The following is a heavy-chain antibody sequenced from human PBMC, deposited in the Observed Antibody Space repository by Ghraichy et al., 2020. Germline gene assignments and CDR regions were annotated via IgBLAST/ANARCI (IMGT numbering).Heavy chain of an antibody. CDR1: GFTFSNYW. D-gene: IGHD2-15*01. Sequence: SCAASGFTFSNYWMHWVRQAPGKGLVWVSRIKSDGSSTIYADSVKGRFTISRDNAKNTLYLQMNSLRAEDTAVYFCAREYCSSGRCFFGTGGSHFDYWGQGTLVNVSS. CDR3: AREYCSSGRCFFGTGGSHFDY. J-gene: IGHJ4*02. V-gene: IGHV3-74*01. CDR2: IKSDGSST.